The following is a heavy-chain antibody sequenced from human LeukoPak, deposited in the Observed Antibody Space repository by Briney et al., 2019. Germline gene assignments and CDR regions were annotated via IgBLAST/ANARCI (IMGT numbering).Heavy chain of an antibody. CDR3: AREVSSIAARRWFDP. V-gene: IGHV4-34*01. CDR1: GGSFSGYY. CDR2: INHSGST. Sequence: KPSETLSLTCAVYGGSFSGYYWSWIRQPPGKGLKWIGEINHSGSTNYNPSLKSRVTISVDTSKNQFSLKLSSVTAADTAVYYCAREVSSIAARRWFDPWGQGTLVTVSS. D-gene: IGHD6-6*01. J-gene: IGHJ5*02.